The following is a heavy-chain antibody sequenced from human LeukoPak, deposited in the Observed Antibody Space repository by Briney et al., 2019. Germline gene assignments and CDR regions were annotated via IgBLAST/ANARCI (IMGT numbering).Heavy chain of an antibody. CDR1: GFTFSNSC. CDR2: IGQDGSEE. Sequence: GGSLRLSCAASGFTFSNSCMTWVRQAPGKGLEWVANIGQDGSEETYVDPVRGRFTISRDNAKNSLYLQMNTLRAEDTAMYYCARDRWISGVVTLDYWGQGVLVTVSS. V-gene: IGHV3-7*01. J-gene: IGHJ4*02. CDR3: ARDRWISGVVTLDY. D-gene: IGHD3-3*01.